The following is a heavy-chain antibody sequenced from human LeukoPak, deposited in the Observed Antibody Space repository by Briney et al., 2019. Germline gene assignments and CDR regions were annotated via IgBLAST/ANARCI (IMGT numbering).Heavy chain of an antibody. CDR1: GLTFSDYY. CDR2: ISSSGSTI. D-gene: IGHD3-22*01. CDR3: AIQITMIVVVPYFDY. V-gene: IGHV3-11*04. Sequence: PGGSLRLSCAASGLTFSDYYMTWIRQAPGKGLDWVAYISSSGSTIYSADSVKGRFTVSRDNAKNSLFLHMNSLRAEDTAIYYCAIQITMIVVVPYFDYWGQGTLVTVSS. J-gene: IGHJ4*02.